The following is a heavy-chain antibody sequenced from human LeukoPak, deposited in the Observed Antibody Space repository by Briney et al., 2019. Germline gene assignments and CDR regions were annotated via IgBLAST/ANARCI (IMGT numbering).Heavy chain of an antibody. CDR3: AKPDGGSWYPEYFQH. Sequence: PGGSLRLSCVASGFTFSSYAMSWVRQAPGKGLEWVSAISSSGGSTYYADSVKGRFTISRDNSTNTLYLQMNSLRAEDTAVYYCAKPDGGSWYPEYFQHWGQGTLVTVSS. CDR2: ISSSGGST. V-gene: IGHV3-23*01. CDR1: GFTFSSYA. D-gene: IGHD6-13*01. J-gene: IGHJ1*01.